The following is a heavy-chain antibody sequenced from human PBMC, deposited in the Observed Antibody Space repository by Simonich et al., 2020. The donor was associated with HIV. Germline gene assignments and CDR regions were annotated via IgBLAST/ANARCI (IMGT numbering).Heavy chain of an antibody. J-gene: IGHJ4*02. D-gene: IGHD2-15*01. CDR1: GGSFSGYY. CDR3: ARGFPFISLGSY. Sequence: QVQVKQWGAGLLKPSETLSLTCAVYGGSFSGYYWSWIRQPPGKGLEWIGEVKHSGSATYNASLKSRITISVDTSANQFSLKLSSVTAADTAVYYCARGFPFISLGSYWGQGTLVTVSS. V-gene: IGHV4-34*01. CDR2: VKHSGSA.